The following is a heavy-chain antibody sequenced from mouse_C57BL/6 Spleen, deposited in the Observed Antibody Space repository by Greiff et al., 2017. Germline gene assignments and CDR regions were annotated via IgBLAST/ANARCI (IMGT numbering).Heavy chain of an antibody. V-gene: IGHV5-9-1*02. CDR3: TREEYYCDY. J-gene: IGHJ2*01. CDR2: ISSGGDYI. CDR1: GFTFSSYA. Sequence: DVMLVESGEGLVKPGGSLKLSCAASGFTFSSYAMSWVRQTPEKRLEWVAYISSGGDYIYYADTVKGRFTISRDNDRNTLYLQMSSLKSEDTAMYYCTREEYYCDYWGQGTTLTVSS.